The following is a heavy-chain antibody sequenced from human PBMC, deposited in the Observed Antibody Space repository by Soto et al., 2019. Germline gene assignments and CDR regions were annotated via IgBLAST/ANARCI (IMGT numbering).Heavy chain of an antibody. Sequence: ASVKVSCKASGYTFTGHYIYWVRQAPGQGLEWMGWISGYNGDTRYAQNFQGRVTMTTDASTNTAYMDLRTLRSDDTAVYYCARESGSAAPYYFYYAMDVWGQGTTVTVSS. CDR1: GYTFTGHY. CDR3: ARESGSAAPYYFYYAMDV. D-gene: IGHD1-26*01. CDR2: ISGYNGDT. J-gene: IGHJ6*02. V-gene: IGHV1-18*01.